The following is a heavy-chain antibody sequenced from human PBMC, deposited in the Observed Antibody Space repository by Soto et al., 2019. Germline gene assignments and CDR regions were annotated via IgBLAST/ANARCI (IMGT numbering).Heavy chain of an antibody. J-gene: IGHJ4*02. CDR1: GFTFSNYW. CDR3: ARDTPDVGIAY. V-gene: IGHV3-74*01. Sequence: GGSLRLSCAASGFTFSNYWMHWVRQTPEKGLVWVSHINSAGSSTGYADSVKGRFSISRDNAKNTLSLQMNSLRAEDTGLYYCARDTPDVGIAYWGQGTLVTVSS. CDR2: INSAGSST.